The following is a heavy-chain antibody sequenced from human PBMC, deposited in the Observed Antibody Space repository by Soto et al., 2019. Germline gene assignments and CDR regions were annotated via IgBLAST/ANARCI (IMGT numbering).Heavy chain of an antibody. CDR2: IKSKTDGGTT. CDR1: GFTFSSYS. D-gene: IGHD1-26*01. Sequence: GGSLRLSCAASGFTFSSYSMNWVRQAPGKGLEWVGRIKSKTDGGTTDYAAPVKGRFTISRDDSKNTLYLQMNSLKTEDTAVYYCTTHQWELPYFDYWGQGTLVTVSS. V-gene: IGHV3-15*01. CDR3: TTHQWELPYFDY. J-gene: IGHJ4*02.